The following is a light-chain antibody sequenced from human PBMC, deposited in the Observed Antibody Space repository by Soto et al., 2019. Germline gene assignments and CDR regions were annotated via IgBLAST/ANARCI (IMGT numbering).Light chain of an antibody. CDR2: AAS. V-gene: IGKV3-20*01. CDR1: QGVSSGF. CDR3: QQSGSSSGWT. J-gene: IGKJ1*01. Sequence: DIVLTQSPGTLSLSPGEKATLSCRASQGVSSGFLAWYQQKPGQPPSLLFYAASSRATGMAERFTGSGSGTDFTLTISRLEHEDFAVYYCQQSGSSSGWTFGQGTKVEI.